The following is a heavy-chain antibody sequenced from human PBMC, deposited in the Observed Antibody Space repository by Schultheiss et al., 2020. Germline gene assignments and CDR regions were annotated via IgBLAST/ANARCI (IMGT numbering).Heavy chain of an antibody. D-gene: IGHD3-22*01. CDR1: GFSLSTSGVG. J-gene: IGHJ4*02. Sequence: SGPTLVKPTQTLTLTCTFSGFSLSTSGVGVGWIRQPPGKALEWLALIYWIDDKRYSPSLKSRLTITKDTSRNQVVLTMTNMDPVDTATYHCAHANFYDKGRGFDYWGQGTQVT. CDR2: IYWIDDK. V-gene: IGHV2-5*01. CDR3: AHANFYDKGRGFDY.